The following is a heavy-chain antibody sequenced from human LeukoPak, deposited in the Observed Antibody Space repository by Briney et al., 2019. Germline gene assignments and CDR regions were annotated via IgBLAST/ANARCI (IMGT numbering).Heavy chain of an antibody. CDR1: GFTFSNAW. J-gene: IGHJ5*02. V-gene: IGHV3-74*01. CDR2: ISSRGVNT. Sequence: GGSLRLSCAASGFTFSNAWMSWVRQAPGKGLGWVSAISSRGVNTNYADSVKGRFTISRDNAKNTLYLQMNSLRAEDTAVYYCARDLGYCSGSSCYNVNWFDPWGQGTLVTVSS. CDR3: ARDLGYCSGSSCYNVNWFDP. D-gene: IGHD2-2*01.